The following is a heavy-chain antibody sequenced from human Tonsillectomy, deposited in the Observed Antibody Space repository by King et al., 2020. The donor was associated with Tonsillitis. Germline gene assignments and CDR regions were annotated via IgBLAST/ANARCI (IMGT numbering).Heavy chain of an antibody. CDR3: ARVLEVAGTKYFQH. Sequence: VQLQESGQGLVKPSETLSLTCTVSGYSISSAYYWGWIRQPPGKGLEWIGSICHSGSTYYDPSLKSRVTISLDTSKNLFSLRLSSVTAADTAVYYCARVLEVAGTKYFQHWGQGTLVIVSS. V-gene: IGHV4-38-2*02. J-gene: IGHJ1*01. D-gene: IGHD6-19*01. CDR2: ICHSGST. CDR1: GYSISSAYY.